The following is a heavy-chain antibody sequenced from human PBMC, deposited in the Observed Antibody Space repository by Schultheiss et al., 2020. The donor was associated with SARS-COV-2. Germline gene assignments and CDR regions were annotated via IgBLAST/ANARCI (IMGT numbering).Heavy chain of an antibody. CDR2: IWYDGSNK. J-gene: IGHJ4*02. CDR1: GFTFSSYA. Sequence: GGSLRLSCAASGFTFSSYAMSWVRQAPGKGLEWVAVIWYDGSNKYYADSVKGRFTISRDNSKNTLYLQMNSLRAEDTAVYYCARGELGYYFDYWGQGTLVTVSS. CDR3: ARGELGYYFDY. V-gene: IGHV3-33*08. D-gene: IGHD7-27*01.